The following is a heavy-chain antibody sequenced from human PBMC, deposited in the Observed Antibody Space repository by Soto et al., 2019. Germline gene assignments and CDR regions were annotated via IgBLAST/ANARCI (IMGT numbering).Heavy chain of an antibody. CDR3: ARRARPDFYYMDV. V-gene: IGHV3-64*01. D-gene: IGHD6-6*01. J-gene: IGHJ6*03. CDR2: FSSNGVGT. CDR1: GFTLSGYA. Sequence: EVQLAESGGGLAQTGGSLRLSCAASGFTLSGYAMDWVRQAPGKGLEYVSGFSSNGVGTYYANSVQGRFTISRDNSKDTVYLQMGSLRPGDMAVYYCARRARPDFYYMDVWCKGTTVTVSS.